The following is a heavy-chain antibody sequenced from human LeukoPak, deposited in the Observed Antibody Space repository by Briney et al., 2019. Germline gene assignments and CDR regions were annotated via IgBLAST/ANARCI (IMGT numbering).Heavy chain of an antibody. CDR2: ISSSGNII. CDR1: GFTFSDYY. Sequence: GGSLRLSCAASGFTFSDYYMSWIRQAPGKGLEWVSYISSSGNIIYYADSVKGRFSISRDNSKNTLYLQMNSLRAEDTALYYCAKKVVVGATSPYSDFQDWGQGTLVTVSS. V-gene: IGHV3-11*01. D-gene: IGHD1-26*01. CDR3: AKKVVVGATSPYSDFQD. J-gene: IGHJ1*01.